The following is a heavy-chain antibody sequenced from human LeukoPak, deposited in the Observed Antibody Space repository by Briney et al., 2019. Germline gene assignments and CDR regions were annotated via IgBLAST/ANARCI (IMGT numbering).Heavy chain of an antibody. V-gene: IGHV3-23*01. CDR1: GFTFSSYA. Sequence: GGSLRLSCAASGFTFSSYAMSWVRQAPGKGLEWVSGISGSGGSTYYADSVKGRFTISRDNSKNTLYLQMNSLRAEVTAVYYCAKVGAAAYYYYYMDVWGKGTTVTVSS. CDR2: ISGSGGST. CDR3: AKVGAAAYYYYYMDV. D-gene: IGHD6-13*01. J-gene: IGHJ6*03.